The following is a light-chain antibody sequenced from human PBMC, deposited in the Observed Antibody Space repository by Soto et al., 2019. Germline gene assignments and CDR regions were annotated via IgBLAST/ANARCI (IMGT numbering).Light chain of an antibody. CDR2: AAS. J-gene: IGKJ5*01. CDR3: QQANSFPIT. V-gene: IGKV1-12*01. Sequence: DIQITHSPSSVSASVVDRVTVTCLASQCIGSWLAWYQKKPGKAPILLIYAASSLQSGVPSRFSGSGSGTVFTLTISSLQPEDCAIYFCQQANSFPITFGQGTRLEIK. CDR1: QCIGSW.